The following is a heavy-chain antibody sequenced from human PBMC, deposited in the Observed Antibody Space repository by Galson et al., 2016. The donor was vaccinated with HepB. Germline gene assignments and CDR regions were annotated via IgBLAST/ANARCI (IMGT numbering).Heavy chain of an antibody. V-gene: IGHV4-39*01. CDR3: ATVPGPQYREDY. J-gene: IGHJ4*02. CDR1: GASISTTSYY. D-gene: IGHD2-2*01. CDR2: LYFFGST. Sequence: SETLSLTCSVTGASISTTSYYWGWIRQPPGKGLEWIGSLYFFGSTYYNPSLRGRVTISADTSKNEFSLRLNSVTAADTAVYYCATVPGPQYREDYWGQGTLVIVSS.